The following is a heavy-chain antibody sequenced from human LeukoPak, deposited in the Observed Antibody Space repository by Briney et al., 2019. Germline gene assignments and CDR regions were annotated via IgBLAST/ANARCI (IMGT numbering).Heavy chain of an antibody. D-gene: IGHD3-16*01. CDR1: GLTVSINY. V-gene: IGHV3-53*01. J-gene: IGHJ3*02. CDR2: IYSDGST. Sequence: PGGSLRLSCAASGLTVSINYMSWVRQAPGKGLEWVSVIYSDGSTYYADSVKGRFTISRDNSKNKLYLQMNSLRAEDTAVYFCARYDLGGAFDIWGQGTVVTVSS. CDR3: ARYDLGGAFDI.